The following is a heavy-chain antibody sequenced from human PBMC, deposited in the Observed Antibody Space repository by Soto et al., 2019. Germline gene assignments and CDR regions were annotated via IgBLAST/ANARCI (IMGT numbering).Heavy chain of an antibody. D-gene: IGHD3-22*01. J-gene: IGHJ4*02. CDR2: ISGRGGST. Sequence: RLSCAGYEFTFSSYAMIWVRQAAGKGMEWVSVISGRGGSTYDADSVKGRFTISIDNSKNTLYLQMNRLRAEDTAVYYCEKDPYYYASSGCYYPVDYWGQGTPGTVSS. CDR1: EFTFSSYA. V-gene: IGHV3-23*01. CDR3: EKDPYYYASSGCYYPVDY.